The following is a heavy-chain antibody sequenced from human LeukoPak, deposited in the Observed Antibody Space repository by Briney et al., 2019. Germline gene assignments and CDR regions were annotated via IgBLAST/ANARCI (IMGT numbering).Heavy chain of an antibody. V-gene: IGHV1-18*01. CDR1: GYTFTSYG. CDR3: ARVYLDTAMVRSLDY. D-gene: IGHD5-18*01. Sequence: ASVKVSCKASGYTFTSYGISWVRQAPGQGLEWVGWISAYNGNTNYAQKLQGRVTMTTDTSTSTAYMELRSLRSDDTAVYYCARVYLDTAMVRSLDYWGQGTLVTVSS. J-gene: IGHJ4*02. CDR2: ISAYNGNT.